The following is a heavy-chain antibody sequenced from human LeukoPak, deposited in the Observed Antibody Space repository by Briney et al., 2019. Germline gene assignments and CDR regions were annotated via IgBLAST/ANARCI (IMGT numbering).Heavy chain of an antibody. CDR3: AKARYDSSGYFYFDY. V-gene: IGHV3-30*18. J-gene: IGHJ4*02. Sequence: GGSLRLSCAASGFTFSSYGMHWVRQAPGKGLEWVAVISYDGSNKYYADSVKGRFTISRDNSKNTLYLQMNSLRAEDTAVYYCAKARYDSSGYFYFDYWGQGTLVTVSS. CDR1: GFTFSSYG. D-gene: IGHD3-22*01. CDR2: ISYDGSNK.